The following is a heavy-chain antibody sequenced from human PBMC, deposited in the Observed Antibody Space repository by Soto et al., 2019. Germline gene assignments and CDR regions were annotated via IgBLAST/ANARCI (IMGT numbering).Heavy chain of an antibody. Sequence: PSENLSLTCTVSGGSISSGGYYWSWIRQHPGKGLEWIGYIYYSGSTYYNPSLKSRVTISVDTSKNQFSLKLSSVTAADTAVYYCARATVTTQLNDYWGQGTLVTVSS. CDR3: ARATVTTQLNDY. V-gene: IGHV4-31*03. CDR2: IYYSGST. J-gene: IGHJ4*02. D-gene: IGHD4-17*01. CDR1: GGSISSGGYY.